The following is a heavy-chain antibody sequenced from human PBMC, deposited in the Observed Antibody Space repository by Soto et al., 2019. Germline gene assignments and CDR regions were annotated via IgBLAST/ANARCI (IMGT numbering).Heavy chain of an antibody. D-gene: IGHD6-13*01. Sequence: QLQLQESGPGLVKPSETLSLTCTVSGGSISSSSYYWGWIRQPPGKGLEWIGSIYYSGSTYYNPSLKSRVTISVDTSKNQFSLKLSSVTAADTAVYYCARHLGIAAAGFDYWGQGTLVTVSS. J-gene: IGHJ4*02. CDR3: ARHLGIAAAGFDY. V-gene: IGHV4-39*01. CDR1: GGSISSSSYY. CDR2: IYYSGST.